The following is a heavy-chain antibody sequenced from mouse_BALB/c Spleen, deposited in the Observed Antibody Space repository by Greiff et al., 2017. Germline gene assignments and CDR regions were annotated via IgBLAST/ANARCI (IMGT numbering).Heavy chain of an antibody. CDR1: GFNIKDTY. J-gene: IGHJ4*01. Sequence: VQLQQSGAELVKPGASVKLSCTASGFNIKDTYMHWVKQRPEQGLEWIGRIDPANGNTKYDPKFQGKATITADTSSNTAYLQLSSLTSEDTAVYYCAREVYYGYDYYAMDYWGQGTSVTVSS. CDR3: AREVYYGYDYYAMDY. CDR2: IDPANGNT. D-gene: IGHD1-2*01. V-gene: IGHV14-3*02.